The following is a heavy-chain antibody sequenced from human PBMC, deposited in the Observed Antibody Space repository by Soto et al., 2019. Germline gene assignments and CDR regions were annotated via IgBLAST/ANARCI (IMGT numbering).Heavy chain of an antibody. D-gene: IGHD3-22*01. Sequence: LRLSCAASGFTFSSYSMNWVRQAPGKGLEWVSYISSSSSTIYYADSVKGRFTISRDNAKNSLYLQMNSLRAEDTAVYYCARDCRRRGITMIVVVPNAFDSWGQGTMVTVSS. V-gene: IGHV3-48*01. J-gene: IGHJ3*02. CDR1: GFTFSSYS. CDR3: ARDCRRRGITMIVVVPNAFDS. CDR2: ISSSSSTI.